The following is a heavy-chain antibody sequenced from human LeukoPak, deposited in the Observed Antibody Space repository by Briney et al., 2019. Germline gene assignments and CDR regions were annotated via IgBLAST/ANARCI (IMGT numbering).Heavy chain of an antibody. CDR3: AREGYFDGAFDI. Sequence: SQTLSLTCTVSGGSISSGDYYWSWIRLPPGKGLEWIGYIYYSGSTYYNPSLKSRVTISVDTSKNQFSLKLSSVTAADTAVYYCAREGYFDGAFDIWGQGTMVTVSS. J-gene: IGHJ3*02. D-gene: IGHD3-9*01. V-gene: IGHV4-30-4*01. CDR1: GGSISSGDYY. CDR2: IYYSGST.